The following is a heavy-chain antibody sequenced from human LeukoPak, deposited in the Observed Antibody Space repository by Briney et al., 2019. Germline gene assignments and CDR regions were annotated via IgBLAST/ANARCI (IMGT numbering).Heavy chain of an antibody. J-gene: IGHJ4*02. CDR2: ISGSGGST. CDR3: AKDYGYCSGGSCYPQGDY. D-gene: IGHD2-15*01. Sequence: GGSLRLSCAASGFTFSSYAMSWVRQAPGKGLEWVSAISGSGGSTYYADSVKGRFTISRDNSKNTLYLQMNSLRAEDTAVYYCAKDYGYCSGGSCYPQGDYWGQGTLVTVS. V-gene: IGHV3-23*01. CDR1: GFTFSSYA.